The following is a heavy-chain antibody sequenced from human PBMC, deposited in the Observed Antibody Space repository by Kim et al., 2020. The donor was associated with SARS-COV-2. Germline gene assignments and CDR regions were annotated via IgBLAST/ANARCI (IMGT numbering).Heavy chain of an antibody. CDR2: IKSKTDGGTT. V-gene: IGHV3-15*01. D-gene: IGHD2-15*01. J-gene: IGHJ6*02. CDR3: TTEYCSGGSCYSEYYYYGMDV. Sequence: GGSLRLSCAASGFTFSNAWMSWVRQAPGKGLEWVGRIKSKTDGGTTDYAAPVKGRFTISRDDSKNTLYLQMNSLKTEDTAVYYCTTEYCSGGSCYSEYYYYGMDVWGQGTTVTVSS. CDR1: GFTFSNAW.